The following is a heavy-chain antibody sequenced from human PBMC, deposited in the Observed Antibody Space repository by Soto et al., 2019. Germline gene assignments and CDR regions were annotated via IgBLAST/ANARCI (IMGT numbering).Heavy chain of an antibody. D-gene: IGHD3-3*01. Sequence: QVQLQQSSPGLLKPSETLSLTCSVSGGSITDNYWTWIRQSPGKGLEWVGYIYYTGITNYNPSLKRRVTISLDRSKNQFSLKLDSVTAADTAVYYCARALDYDFWGGRNWFDPWGQGTLVTVSS. CDR2: IYYTGIT. V-gene: IGHV4-59*01. CDR1: GGSITDNY. J-gene: IGHJ5*02. CDR3: ARALDYDFWGGRNWFDP.